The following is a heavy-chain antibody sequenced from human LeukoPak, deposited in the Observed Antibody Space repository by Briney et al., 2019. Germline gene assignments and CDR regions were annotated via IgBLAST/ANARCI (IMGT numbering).Heavy chain of an antibody. Sequence: ASVKVSCKGSGYTFTSYYMHRVRQAPGQGLEWMGIINPSGGDTSYAQKFQGRVTMTRDTSTSTVYMELSSLRSEDTAVYYCARAYTAMVYWFDPWGQGTLVTVSS. D-gene: IGHD5-18*01. V-gene: IGHV1-46*01. CDR3: ARAYTAMVYWFDP. CDR1: GYTFTSYY. J-gene: IGHJ5*02. CDR2: INPSGGDT.